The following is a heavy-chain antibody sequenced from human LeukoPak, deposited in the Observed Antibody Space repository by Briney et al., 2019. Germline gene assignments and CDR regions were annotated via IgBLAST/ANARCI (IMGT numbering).Heavy chain of an antibody. D-gene: IGHD3-10*01. CDR3: AKDTARGVIAYYFDY. CDR1: GFTFSSYA. CDR2: ISGGGGST. J-gene: IGHJ4*02. Sequence: PGGSLRLSCAASGFTFSSYAMSWVRQAPGKGLEWVSAISGGGGSTYYADSVKGRFTISRDNSKNTLYLQMNSLRAEDTAVYYCAKDTARGVIAYYFDYWGQGTLVTVSS. V-gene: IGHV3-23*01.